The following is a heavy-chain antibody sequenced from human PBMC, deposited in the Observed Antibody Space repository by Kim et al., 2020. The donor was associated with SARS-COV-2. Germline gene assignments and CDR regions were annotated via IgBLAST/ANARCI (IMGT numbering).Heavy chain of an antibody. V-gene: IGHV1-69*04. CDR2: IIPILGIA. J-gene: IGHJ6*02. CDR1: GGTFSSYA. Sequence: SVKVSCKASGGTFSSYAISWVRQAPGQGLEWMGRIIPILGIANYAQKFQGRVTITADKSTSTAYMELSSLRSEDTAVYYCARGQVAATASDYYYYGMDVWGQGTTVTVSS. D-gene: IGHD2-15*01. CDR3: ARGQVAATASDYYYYGMDV.